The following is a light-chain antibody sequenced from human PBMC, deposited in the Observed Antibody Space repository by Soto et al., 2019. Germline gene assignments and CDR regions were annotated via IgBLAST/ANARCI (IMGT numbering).Light chain of an antibody. Sequence: EMVMTQSPATLSVSPGGRATLSCRASQTVSSNLAWYQQKPGQAPRLLIFGASTRATGIPVRFSGSGSGTEFTLTISGLHSEDFALYYCQQYITWPRTFGQGTKVEI. CDR1: QTVSSN. V-gene: IGKV3-15*01. J-gene: IGKJ1*01. CDR3: QQYITWPRT. CDR2: GAS.